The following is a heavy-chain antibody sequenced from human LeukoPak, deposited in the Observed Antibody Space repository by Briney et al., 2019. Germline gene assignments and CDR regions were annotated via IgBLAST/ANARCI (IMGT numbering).Heavy chain of an antibody. V-gene: IGHV3-53*01. CDR2: IYVAGNT. CDR1: GFTVSDNF. J-gene: IGHJ4*02. D-gene: IGHD1-26*01. Sequence: PGGSLRLSCAASGFTVSDNFMTWVRQAPGKGLEWVSVIYVAGNTYYADSVKGRFTVSRDNSESTLYLQMNSLRADDTAVYYCAREMLRDGSYLIEDWGQGILVTVSS. CDR3: AREMLRDGSYLIED.